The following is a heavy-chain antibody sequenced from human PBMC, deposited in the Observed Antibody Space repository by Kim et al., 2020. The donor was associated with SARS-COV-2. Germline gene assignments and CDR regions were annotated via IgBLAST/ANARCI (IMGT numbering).Heavy chain of an antibody. CDR2: IYYSGST. V-gene: IGHV4-59*13. D-gene: IGHD2-15*01. CDR3: ARDRNCSGGSCYSYGMDV. Sequence: SETLSLTCTVSGGSISSYYWSWIRQPPGKGLEWIGYIYYSGSTNYNPSLKSRVTISVDTSKNQFSLKLSSVTAADTAVYYCARDRNCSGGSCYSYGMDVWGQGTTVTVSS. CDR1: GGSISSYY. J-gene: IGHJ6*02.